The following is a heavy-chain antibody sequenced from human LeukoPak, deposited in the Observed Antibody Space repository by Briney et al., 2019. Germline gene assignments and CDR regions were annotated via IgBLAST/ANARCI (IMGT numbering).Heavy chain of an antibody. V-gene: IGHV3-23*01. J-gene: IGHJ4*02. Sequence: HPGGSLRLSCAASGFTFSSSAMGWVRQTPGKGLEWVSTISVGGVSTYYADSVKGQFTISRDTSKNTLYLHMNSLRAEDTAVYYCAKRSPYYFNYWGQGTLVTVSS. D-gene: IGHD3-10*01. CDR2: ISVGGVST. CDR1: GFTFSSSA. CDR3: AKRSPYYFNY.